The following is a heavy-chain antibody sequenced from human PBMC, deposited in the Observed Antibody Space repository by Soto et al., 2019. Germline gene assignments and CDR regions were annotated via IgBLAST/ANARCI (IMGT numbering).Heavy chain of an antibody. V-gene: IGHV1-69*01. CDR3: VRGVGATLGNYVYL. D-gene: IGHD1-26*01. J-gene: IGHJ4*02. CDR1: GASFTSSFTNYA. Sequence: QEKLVQSGAEVKKPGSSVKVSCTASGASFTSSFTNYAITWVRQAPGQGLEWMGGVIPMFGKASYAQKFQGRVTIAADESARTVYMELGGLRPDDTAVYYCVRGVGATLGNYVYLWGQGTPVNVSS. CDR2: VIPMFGKA.